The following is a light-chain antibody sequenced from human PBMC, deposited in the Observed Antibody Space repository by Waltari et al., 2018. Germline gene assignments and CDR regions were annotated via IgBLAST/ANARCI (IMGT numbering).Light chain of an antibody. CDR2: GAS. CDR3: QQYNRWPPLT. CDR1: QNIDNN. J-gene: IGKJ4*01. Sequence: EVVMTQSPAALSVSPGKRAPLSCKASQNIDNNLAWYQQKPGQSPKLLIYGASTRATGVPARFSGSGSGTEFTLTISSLQSEDCAVFYCQQYNRWPPLTFGGGTKVEIK. V-gene: IGKV3-15*01.